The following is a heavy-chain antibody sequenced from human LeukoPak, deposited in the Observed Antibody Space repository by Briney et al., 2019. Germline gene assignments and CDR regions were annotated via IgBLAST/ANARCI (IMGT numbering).Heavy chain of an antibody. CDR1: GGSISNYY. D-gene: IGHD2-21*02. Sequence: SETLSLTCTVSGGSISNYYWSWIRQPPGKGLEWIGYIYSSGSTNYNPSLKSRVTISVDTSKNQFSLKLKLTSVAAADTAIYYCARDGARGGDLDYWGQGTPVTVSS. V-gene: IGHV4-59*01. J-gene: IGHJ4*02. CDR3: ARDGARGGDLDY. CDR2: IYSSGST.